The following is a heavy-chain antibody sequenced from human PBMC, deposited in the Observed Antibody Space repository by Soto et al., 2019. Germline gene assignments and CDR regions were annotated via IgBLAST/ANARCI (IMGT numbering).Heavy chain of an antibody. CDR3: ARYPNPPVAGLPFDL. D-gene: IGHD6-19*01. V-gene: IGHV3-7*03. CDR1: GFTFSSYW. J-gene: IGHJ4*02. CDR2: TRQDGGQE. Sequence: PGGSLRLSCAASGFTFSSYWMSWVRQAPGKGLEWVAHTRQDGGQEYYVDSVKGRFTISRDNAKNSLYLQMNSLRVEDTAVYYCARYPNPPVAGLPFDLWGQGTLVTVSS.